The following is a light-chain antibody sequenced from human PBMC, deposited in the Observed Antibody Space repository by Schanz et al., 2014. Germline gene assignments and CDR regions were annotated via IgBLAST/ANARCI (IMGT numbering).Light chain of an antibody. Sequence: QSALTQPPSASGSPGQSVTISCTGTSSDFGAYNSVSWYQQHPGKAPKVIIYEVTKQPSGVPDRFSGSKSGNTASLTVSGLQAEDEADYYCCSYAGSTNLRFGGGTKLTVL. CDR1: SSDFGAYNS. CDR3: CSYAGSTNLR. CDR2: EVT. J-gene: IGLJ3*02. V-gene: IGLV2-8*01.